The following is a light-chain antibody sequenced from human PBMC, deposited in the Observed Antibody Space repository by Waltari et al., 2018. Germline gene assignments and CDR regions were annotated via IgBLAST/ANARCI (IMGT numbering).Light chain of an antibody. CDR2: YDS. CDR3: QVWDDVSGSGV. J-gene: IGLJ3*02. Sequence: YVLTQPPSVSVDPGKTARLPCGGDNIGSKSVNWYQQKPGQAPVLVMFYDSDRPSEMPERFSGGNAGSTATLTISWVEAGDEADYHCQVWDDVSGSGVFGGGTKLTVL. V-gene: IGLV3-21*04. CDR1: NIGSKS.